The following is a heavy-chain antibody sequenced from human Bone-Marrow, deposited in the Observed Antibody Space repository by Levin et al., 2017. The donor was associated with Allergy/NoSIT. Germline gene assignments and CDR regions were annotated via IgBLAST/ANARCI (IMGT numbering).Heavy chain of an antibody. J-gene: IGHJ6*02. CDR3: AKGGYCRSTSCYVVNYYGMDV. V-gene: IGHV3-30*18. CDR2: ISFDATVI. CDR1: GFVFSSFG. D-gene: IGHD2-2*01. Sequence: PGGSLRLSCAASGFVFSSFGMHWVRQAPGKGLEWVAVISFDATVIFYADSVNGRFTISRDNSKNTLYLEMNSLRAEDTAVYYCAKGGYCRSTSCYVVNYYGMDVWGPGTTVTVSS.